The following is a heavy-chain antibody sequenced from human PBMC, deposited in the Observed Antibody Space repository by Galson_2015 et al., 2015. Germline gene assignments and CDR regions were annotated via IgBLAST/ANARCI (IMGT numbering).Heavy chain of an antibody. CDR3: ARDYYSRSYSDQYYYYGMDV. J-gene: IGHJ6*02. CDR2: ISAYNGNT. CDR1: GYTFTSYG. D-gene: IGHD1-26*01. V-gene: IGHV1-18*01. Sequence: SVKVSCKASGYTFTSYGISWVRQAPGQGLEWMGWISAYNGNTNYAQKLQGRVTMTTDTSTSTDYMELRRLRSDDTAVYYCARDYYSRSYSDQYYYYGMDVWGQGTTVTVSS.